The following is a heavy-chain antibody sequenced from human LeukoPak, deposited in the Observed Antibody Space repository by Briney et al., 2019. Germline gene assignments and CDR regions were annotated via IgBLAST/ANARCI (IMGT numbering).Heavy chain of an antibody. CDR1: GFTFSSYW. J-gene: IGHJ6*03. D-gene: IGHD2-21*01. CDR3: ARDSEGCGYYYYYMDV. V-gene: IGHV3-74*01. Sequence: GGSLRLSCAASGFTFSSYWMHWVRQAPGKGLVWVSRINSDGSSTSYADSVKGRFTISRDNAKNTLYLQMNSLRAEDTAVYYCARDSEGCGYYYYYMDVWGKGTTVTVSS. CDR2: INSDGSST.